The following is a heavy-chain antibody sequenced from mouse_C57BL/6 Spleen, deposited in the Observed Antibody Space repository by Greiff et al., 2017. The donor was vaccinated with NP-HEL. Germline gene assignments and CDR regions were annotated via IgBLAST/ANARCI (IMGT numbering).Heavy chain of an antibody. V-gene: IGHV3-6*01. Sequence: EVKLVESGPGLVKPSQSLSLTCSVTGYSITSGYYWNWIRQFPGNKLEWMGYISYDGSNNYNPSLKNRISITRDTSKNQFFLKLNSVTTEDTATYYCAREPPNFYYFDYWGQGTTLTVSS. CDR1: GYSITSGYY. J-gene: IGHJ2*01. CDR3: AREPPNFYYFDY. CDR2: ISYDGSN.